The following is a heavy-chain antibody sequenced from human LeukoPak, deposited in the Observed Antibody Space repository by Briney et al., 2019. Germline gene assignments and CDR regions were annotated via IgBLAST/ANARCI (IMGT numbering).Heavy chain of an antibody. CDR1: GGSISSGSYY. J-gene: IGHJ4*02. CDR3: ARRITIFES. Sequence: SETLSLTCTVSGGSISSGSYYWSWIRQPAGKGLEWIGRIYTSGSTNYNPSLKSRVTISVDTSKNQFSLKLSSVTAADTAVYYCARRITIFESWGQGTLVTVSS. CDR2: IYTSGST. V-gene: IGHV4-61*02. D-gene: IGHD3-3*01.